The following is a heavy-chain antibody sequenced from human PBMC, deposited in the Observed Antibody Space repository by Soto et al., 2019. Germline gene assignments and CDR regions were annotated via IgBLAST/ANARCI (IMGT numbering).Heavy chain of an antibody. CDR3: ARDGITIFGVVIKPDDYMDV. D-gene: IGHD3-3*01. V-gene: IGHV1-46*03. Sequence: SVKVSCKAPGYTFTSYYMHWVRQAPGQGLEWMGIINPSGGSTSYAQKFQGRVTMTRDTSTSTVYMELSSLRSEDTAVYYCARDGITIFGVVIKPDDYMDVWGKGTTVTVSS. CDR1: GYTFTSYY. J-gene: IGHJ6*03. CDR2: INPSGGST.